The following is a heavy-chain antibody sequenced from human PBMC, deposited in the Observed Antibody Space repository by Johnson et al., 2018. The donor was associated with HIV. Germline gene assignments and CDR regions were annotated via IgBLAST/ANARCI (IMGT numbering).Heavy chain of an antibody. J-gene: IGHJ3*01. V-gene: IGHV3-15*01. CDR2: IKSKTDGGTT. CDR1: GFTFSDHQ. D-gene: IGHD3-22*01. Sequence: VQLVESGGGLVQPGGSLRLSCVASGFTFSDHQMDWVRQAPGKGLEWVGRIKSKTDGGTTDYAATVQGRFTISRDNSKNPLYLQMNSLKTEDTAVYYCTTGGVSSGYYFFHWGQGTMVTVSS. CDR3: TTGGVSSGYYFFH.